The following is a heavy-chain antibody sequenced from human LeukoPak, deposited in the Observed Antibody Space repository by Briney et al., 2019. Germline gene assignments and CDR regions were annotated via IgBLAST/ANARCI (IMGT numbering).Heavy chain of an antibody. J-gene: IGHJ3*02. D-gene: IGHD5-12*01. V-gene: IGHV4-30-4*08. CDR1: GGSISTGSYY. Sequence: PSQTLSLTCIVSGGSISTGSYYWSWIRQPPGKGLEWIGYIYYSGSTYYNPSLKSRVTISVDTSKNQFSLKLSSVTAADTAVYYCARPYGGYRGDAFDTWGQGTMVTVSS. CDR3: ARPYGGYRGDAFDT. CDR2: IYYSGST.